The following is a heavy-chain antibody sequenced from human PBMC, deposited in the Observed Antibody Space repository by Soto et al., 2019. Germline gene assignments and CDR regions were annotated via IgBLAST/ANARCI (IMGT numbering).Heavy chain of an antibody. CDR3: ASAGGLGAVAADY. Sequence: QLQLQESGSGLVKPSQTLSLTCAVSGGSISSGGYSWRWIRQPPGKGLEWIGYIYHSGSTYYNPSLKSRVTISVDRSKSQFSLKLSSVTAADTAVYYCASAGGLGAVAADYWGQGTLVTVSS. V-gene: IGHV4-30-2*01. CDR1: GGSISSGGYS. CDR2: IYHSGST. J-gene: IGHJ4*02. D-gene: IGHD6-19*01.